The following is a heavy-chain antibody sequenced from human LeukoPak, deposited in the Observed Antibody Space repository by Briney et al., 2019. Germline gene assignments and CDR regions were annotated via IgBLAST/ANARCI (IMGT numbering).Heavy chain of an antibody. Sequence: GGSLRLSCAASGFTFSSYSMNWVRQAPGKGLEWVSSISSSSSYIYYADSVKGRFTISRDNAKNSLYLQMNSLRAEDTAVYYCAREDRRDGYNFEDYWGQGTLVTVSS. CDR2: ISSSSSYI. D-gene: IGHD5-24*01. CDR1: GFTFSSYS. CDR3: AREDRRDGYNFEDY. J-gene: IGHJ4*02. V-gene: IGHV3-21*01.